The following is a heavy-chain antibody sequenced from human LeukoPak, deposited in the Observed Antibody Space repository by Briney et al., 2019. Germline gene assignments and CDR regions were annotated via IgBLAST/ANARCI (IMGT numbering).Heavy chain of an antibody. CDR1: GGTFSSYA. D-gene: IGHD6-13*01. Sequence: GASVKVSCKASGGTFSSYAISWVRQAPGQGLEWMGRIIPILGIANYAQKFQGRVTITADKSTSTAYMELSSLRSEDTAVYYCVSSSWGDYYMDVWGKGTTVTVSS. CDR3: VSSSWGDYYMDV. V-gene: IGHV1-69*04. J-gene: IGHJ6*03. CDR2: IIPILGIA.